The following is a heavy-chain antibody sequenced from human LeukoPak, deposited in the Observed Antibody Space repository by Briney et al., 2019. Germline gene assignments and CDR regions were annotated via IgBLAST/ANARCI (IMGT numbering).Heavy chain of an antibody. CDR2: INPREST. Sequence: PSETVSLTCGVYGGSFSGYYWSWIRQPPGKGLEWIGEINPRESTNYNPSLKSRVTLSANTCKNQFSLTLDSVTAADTAVYCRARRSLGYYFDYRGQGTLVTVSS. CDR1: GGSFSGYY. V-gene: IGHV4-34*01. D-gene: IGHD6-13*01. J-gene: IGHJ4*02. CDR3: ARRSLGYYFDY.